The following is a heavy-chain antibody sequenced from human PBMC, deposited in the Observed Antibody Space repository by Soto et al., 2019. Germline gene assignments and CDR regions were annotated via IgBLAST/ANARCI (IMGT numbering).Heavy chain of an antibody. J-gene: IGHJ4*02. CDR2: IIPIFGTA. CDR1: GGTFSSYA. V-gene: IGHV1-69*13. D-gene: IGHD3-16*02. CDR3: ARAGWTRRGMITFGGVIARRPYYFDY. Sequence: ASVKVSCKASGGTFSSYAISWVRQAPGQGLEWMGGIIPIFGTANYAQKFQGRVTITADESTSTAYMELSSLRSEDTAVYYCARAGWTRRGMITFGGVIARRPYYFDYWGQGTLVTVSS.